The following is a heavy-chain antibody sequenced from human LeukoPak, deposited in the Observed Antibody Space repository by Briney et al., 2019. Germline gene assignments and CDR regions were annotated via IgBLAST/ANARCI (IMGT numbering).Heavy chain of an antibody. J-gene: IGHJ4*02. D-gene: IGHD6-13*01. V-gene: IGHV3-11*04. CDR1: GFTFSDYY. CDR2: ISSSGSTI. CDR3: ARTIMAAAASDY. Sequence: GGSLRLSCAASGFTFSDYYMSWIRQAPGKGLEWVSYISSSGSTIYYADSVKGRFTISRDNAKNSLYLRMNSLRAEDTAVYYCARTIMAAAASDYWGQGTLVTVSS.